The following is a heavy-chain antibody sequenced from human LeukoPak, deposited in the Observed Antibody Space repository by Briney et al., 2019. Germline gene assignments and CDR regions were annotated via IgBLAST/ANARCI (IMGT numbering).Heavy chain of an antibody. J-gene: IGHJ4*02. CDR1: GFTFSSFG. CDR3: AKGKIPPGGFHFDY. Sequence: GGSLRLSCAASGFTFSSFGIHWVRQAPGKGLERVAFIRSDGISKYYADSVKGRFTISRDNSKSTLYLQVNSLGAEDTAVYYCAKGKIPPGGFHFDYWGQGTLVTVSS. V-gene: IGHV3-30*02. CDR2: IRSDGISK. D-gene: IGHD5-12*01.